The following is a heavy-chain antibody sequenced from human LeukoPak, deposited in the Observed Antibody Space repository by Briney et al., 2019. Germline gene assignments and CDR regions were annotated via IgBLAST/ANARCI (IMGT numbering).Heavy chain of an antibody. CDR2: ISGSGGRT. CDR1: GFTFSNYA. Sequence: PGGSLRLSCAGSGFTFSNYALTWVRQAPGKGLEWVSTISGSGGRTDYADSVKGRFTISRDNSKNTLYLQMNSLRAEDTAMYYCARDGYRYGSGSFPDYWGQGTLVTVSS. V-gene: IGHV3-23*01. J-gene: IGHJ4*02. CDR3: ARDGYRYGSGSFPDY. D-gene: IGHD3-10*01.